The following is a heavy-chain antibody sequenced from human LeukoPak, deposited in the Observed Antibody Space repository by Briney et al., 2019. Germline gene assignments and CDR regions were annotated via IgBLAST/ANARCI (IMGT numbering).Heavy chain of an antibody. Sequence: PSETLSLTCTVSGDSINSGSYYWSWIRQPAGKGLEWIGRIYTSGSTNYNSSLKSRVTISVDTSKNQFSLKLSSVTAADTAVYYCARYYYGVQWGQGTLVTVSS. CDR1: GDSINSGSYY. D-gene: IGHD3-10*01. CDR2: IYTSGST. V-gene: IGHV4-61*02. CDR3: ARYYYGVQ. J-gene: IGHJ4*02.